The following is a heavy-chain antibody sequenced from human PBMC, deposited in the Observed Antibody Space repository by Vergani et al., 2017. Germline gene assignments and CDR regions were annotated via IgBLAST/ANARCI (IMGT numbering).Heavy chain of an antibody. Sequence: QVQLQEWGAGLLKTSETLSLTCGVSGGSFSDYYWSWIRQAPGMGREWIGEGNHGGSTNYNPSLKSRVSISVDTSKNQFSLQLTSVTAADSALSFCASIARAPTRRNPPPDYWGQGILVTVSS. D-gene: IGHD3-16*02. J-gene: IGHJ4*02. CDR3: ASIARAPTRRNPPPDY. V-gene: IGHV4-34*01. CDR2: GNHGGST. CDR1: GGSFSDYY.